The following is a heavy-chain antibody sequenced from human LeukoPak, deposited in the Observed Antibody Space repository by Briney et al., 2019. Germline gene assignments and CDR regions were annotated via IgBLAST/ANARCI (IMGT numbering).Heavy chain of an antibody. J-gene: IGHJ4*02. V-gene: IGHV3-53*01. Sequence: PGGSLRLSCAASGFSVSSNYMTWVRQAPGKGLQWVSVIYSVSDTFYADSVKGRFTISRDNSKNTVSLQMNSLRADDTAVYYCARWGYDSSGSYWDNWSQGTLVTVSS. CDR3: ARWGYDSSGSYWDN. CDR2: IYSVSDT. D-gene: IGHD3-22*01. CDR1: GFSVSSNY.